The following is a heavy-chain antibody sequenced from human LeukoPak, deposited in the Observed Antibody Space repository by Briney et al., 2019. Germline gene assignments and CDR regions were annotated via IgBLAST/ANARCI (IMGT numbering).Heavy chain of an antibody. J-gene: IGHJ6*03. Sequence: GGSLRLSCAASGFTFSNAWMSWVRQAPGKGLEWVGRIKSRTDGGTTDYAAPVKGRFTISRDDSKNTLYLQMNSLKTEDTAVYYCTTSWEYYYDSSGDYYYMDVWGKGTTVTVSS. D-gene: IGHD3-22*01. V-gene: IGHV3-15*01. CDR3: TTSWEYYYDSSGDYYYMDV. CDR1: GFTFSNAW. CDR2: IKSRTDGGTT.